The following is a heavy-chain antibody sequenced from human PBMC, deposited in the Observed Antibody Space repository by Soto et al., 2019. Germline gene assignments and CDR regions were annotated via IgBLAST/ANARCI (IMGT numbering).Heavy chain of an antibody. CDR3: ARDIGYCSSTSCSEY. V-gene: IGHV4-59*01. D-gene: IGHD2-2*01. Sequence: SETLSLTCTVSGGSISSYYWSWIRQPPGKGLEWIGYIYYSGSTNYNPSLKSRVTISVDTSKNQFSLKLSSVTAADTAVYYCARDIGYCSSTSCSEYWGQGTLVTVSS. J-gene: IGHJ4*02. CDR1: GGSISSYY. CDR2: IYYSGST.